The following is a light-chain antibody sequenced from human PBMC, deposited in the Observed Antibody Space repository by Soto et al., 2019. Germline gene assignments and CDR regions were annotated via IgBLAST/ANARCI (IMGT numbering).Light chain of an antibody. CDR3: SSYTSSSIL. J-gene: IGLJ2*01. CDR1: GSDVGGYNY. CDR2: DVS. Sequence: QSALTQPASVSGSPGQWITISCTGTGSDVGGYNYVSWYQQHPGKAPKLMIYDVSNRPSGVSNRFSGSKSGNTASLTISGHQAEDEADYYCSSYTSSSILFGGGTKLTVL. V-gene: IGLV2-14*01.